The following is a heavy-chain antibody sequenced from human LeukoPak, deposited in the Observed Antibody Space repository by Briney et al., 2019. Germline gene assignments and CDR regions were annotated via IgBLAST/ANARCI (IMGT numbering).Heavy chain of an antibody. V-gene: IGHV3-30*04. CDR1: GCTFSRFV. Sequence: GRSLRLSCAASGCTFSRFVMHGVRQAPGKGLEGVAVISYDGSNKYYADSVKGRFTISRDNSKNTLYLQMNSLRAEDTAVYYCAKDGDYYDSSAQTVYFDYWGQGTLVTVSS. CDR3: AKDGDYYDSSAQTVYFDY. J-gene: IGHJ4*02. CDR2: ISYDGSNK. D-gene: IGHD3-22*01.